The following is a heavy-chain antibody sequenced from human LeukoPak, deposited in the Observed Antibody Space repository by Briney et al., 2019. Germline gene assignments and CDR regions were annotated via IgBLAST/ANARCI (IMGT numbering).Heavy chain of an antibody. Sequence: GRSLRLSCITSGFTFGDYAVSWVRQAPGRGLEWVGFIRSQAKGGTTESAASPKGRLSISREDSKNIAYLQLDSLETEDTAVYYCARGIQTWTYRSFHFQFYMDVWGKGTTVTVSS. V-gene: IGHV3-49*04. CDR3: ARGIQTWTYRSFHFQFYMDV. CDR2: IRSQAKGGTT. J-gene: IGHJ6*03. D-gene: IGHD5-18*01. CDR1: GFTFGDYA.